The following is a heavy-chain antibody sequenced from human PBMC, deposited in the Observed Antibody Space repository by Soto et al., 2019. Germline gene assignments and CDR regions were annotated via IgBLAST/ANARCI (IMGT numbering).Heavy chain of an antibody. D-gene: IGHD6-13*01. Sequence: ASVKVSCKASGGTFSSYAISWVRQAPGQGLEWMGGIIPVFGTANYAQKFQGRVTITADESTSTAYMELSSLRSEDTAVYYCARRRSSSWYEGYFDYWGQGNLITVSS. CDR3: ARRRSSSWYEGYFDY. CDR1: GGTFSSYA. CDR2: IIPVFGTA. J-gene: IGHJ4*02. V-gene: IGHV1-69*13.